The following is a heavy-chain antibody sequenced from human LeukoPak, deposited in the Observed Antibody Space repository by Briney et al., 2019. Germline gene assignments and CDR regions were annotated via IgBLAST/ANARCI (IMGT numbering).Heavy chain of an antibody. CDR1: GFTFSSYS. V-gene: IGHV3-21*01. CDR3: ASDRITIFGVDVDY. CDR2: ISSSSSYI. J-gene: IGHJ4*02. D-gene: IGHD3-3*01. Sequence: GGSLRLSCAASGFTFSSYSMYWVRQAPGKGLEWVSSISSSSSYIYYADSVKGRFTISRDNAKNSLYLQMNSLRAEDTAVYYCASDRITIFGVDVDYWGQGTLVTVSS.